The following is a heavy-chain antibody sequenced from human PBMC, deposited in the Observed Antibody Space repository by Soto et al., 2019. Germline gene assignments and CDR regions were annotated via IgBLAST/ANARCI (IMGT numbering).Heavy chain of an antibody. Sequence: QVQLQESGPGLVKPSETLSLTCTVSGASIRGYYWSWIRQSPGKGPEWIGYVYHSGTTNYNPSLESRVTMSLDTSKNHFSLKLNAVTAADTAIYYCATRPPGATFFAVFDYWSQGTLVTVSS. CDR1: GASIRGYY. CDR2: VYHSGTT. CDR3: ATRPPGATFFAVFDY. D-gene: IGHD3-10*01. J-gene: IGHJ4*02. V-gene: IGHV4-59*13.